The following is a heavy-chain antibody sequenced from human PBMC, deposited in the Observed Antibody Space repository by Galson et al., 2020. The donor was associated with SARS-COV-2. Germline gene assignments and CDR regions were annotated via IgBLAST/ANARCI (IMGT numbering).Heavy chain of an antibody. CDR2: FDPEDGET. V-gene: IGHV1-24*01. J-gene: IGHJ4*02. Sequence: GESLKISCKVSGNTLNELSMHWVRQAPGKGLEWMGGFDPEDGETIYAQKFQGRVTMTEDTSTDTAYMELSSLRSEDTAVYYCATDFAYCGGDCYPKLGYWGQGTLVTVSS. CDR1: GNTLNELS. D-gene: IGHD2-21*02. CDR3: ATDFAYCGGDCYPKLGY.